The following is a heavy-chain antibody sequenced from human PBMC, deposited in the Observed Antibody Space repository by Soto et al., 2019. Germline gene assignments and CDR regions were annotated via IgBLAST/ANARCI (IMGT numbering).Heavy chain of an antibody. D-gene: IGHD2-2*02. Sequence: QVQLVQSWAEVKKPGSSVKVSCKASGGTFSSYAISWVPQAPGQGLEWMGGIIPIFGTANYAQKFQGRVTITADESTSTPSMELSSLRSEDTAVYYCARDLRSYIVVVPAAIFDDYYHGMDVWGQGTTVTVSS. CDR2: IIPIFGTA. CDR3: ARDLRSYIVVVPAAIFDDYYHGMDV. J-gene: IGHJ6*02. CDR1: GGTFSSYA. V-gene: IGHV1-69*01.